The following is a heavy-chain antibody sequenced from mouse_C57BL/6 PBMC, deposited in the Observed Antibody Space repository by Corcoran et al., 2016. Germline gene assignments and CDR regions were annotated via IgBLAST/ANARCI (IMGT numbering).Heavy chain of an antibody. CDR2: INPYNGGT. CDR1: GYTFTSYG. D-gene: IGHD2-5*01. Sequence: VQLQQSGAELARPGASVKLSCKASGYTFTSYGISWVKQSHGKSLEWIGVINPYNGGTSYNQKFKGKATLTVDKSSSTAYMELNSLTSEDSAVYYCANYYSNPHWYFDVWGTGTTVTVSS. CDR3: ANYYSNPHWYFDV. J-gene: IGHJ1*03. V-gene: IGHV1-19*01.